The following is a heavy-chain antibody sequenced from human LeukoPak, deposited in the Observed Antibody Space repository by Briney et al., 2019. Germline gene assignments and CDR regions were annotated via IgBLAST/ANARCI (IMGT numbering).Heavy chain of an antibody. D-gene: IGHD2-15*01. V-gene: IGHV1-8*02. CDR1: GYTFTSYG. CDR3: ARGGIRYCSGGSCYGH. Sequence: GASVKVSCKASGYTFTSYGISWVRQATGQGLEWMGWMNPNSGNTGYAQKFQGRVTMTRNTSISTAYMELSSLRSEDTAVYYCARGGIRYCSGGSCYGHWGQGTLVTVSS. CDR2: MNPNSGNT. J-gene: IGHJ4*02.